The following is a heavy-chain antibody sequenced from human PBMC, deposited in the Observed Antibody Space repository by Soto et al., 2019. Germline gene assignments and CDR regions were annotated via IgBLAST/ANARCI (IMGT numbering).Heavy chain of an antibody. Sequence: PGGSLRLSCAASGVTFSSYAMSCVRQTPGKGLEWIGSIYYIGNTYYNPSLKSRVTISIDTSKTQFSLKMNSVTAADTAVYFCGGQDYGAKGYYFENWGQGALVTVSS. CDR2: IYYIGNT. D-gene: IGHD4-17*01. CDR3: GGQDYGAKGYYFEN. V-gene: IGHV4-39*01. J-gene: IGHJ4*02. CDR1: GVTFSSYA.